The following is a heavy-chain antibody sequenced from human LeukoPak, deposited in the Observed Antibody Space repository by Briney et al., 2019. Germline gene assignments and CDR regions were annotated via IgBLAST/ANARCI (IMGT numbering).Heavy chain of an antibody. CDR1: GLTLSSYW. V-gene: IGHV3-74*01. CDR2: INSDGSST. CDR3: ALLSEIDY. D-gene: IGHD3-16*02. Sequence: GGSLRLSCAASGLTLSSYWMHWVRQAPGKGLVWVSRINSDGSSTSYADSVKGRFTISRDNAKNTLHLQMNSLRAGDTAVYYCALLSEIDYWGQGTLVTVSS. J-gene: IGHJ4*02.